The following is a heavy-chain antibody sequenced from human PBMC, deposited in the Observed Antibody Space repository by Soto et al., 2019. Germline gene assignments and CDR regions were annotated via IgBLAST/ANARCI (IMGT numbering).Heavy chain of an antibody. Sequence: HVQLVQSGTEVKKPGASVRVSCMVSGYSFTTYYIHWVRQAPGQGLEWMGWIDPRSGGTGYEQKFQGRVTMTRDTSISTVYMDLSGLTSDYTALYYCATDDYWIFPYWGQGSLVTVSP. CDR3: ATDDYWIFPY. D-gene: IGHD4-17*01. V-gene: IGHV1-2*02. J-gene: IGHJ4*02. CDR2: IDPRSGGT. CDR1: GYSFTTYY.